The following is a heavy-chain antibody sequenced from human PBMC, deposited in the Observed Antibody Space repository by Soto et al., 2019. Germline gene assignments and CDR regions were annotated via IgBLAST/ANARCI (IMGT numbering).Heavy chain of an antibody. Sequence: GGSLRLSCAASGFTFSNAWMSWVRQAPGKGLEWVGRIKSKTDGGTTDYAAPVKGRFTISRDDSKNTLYLQMNSLKTEDTAVYYCTTHTIFGVVKGYDYIWGSYRQYNWFDPWGQGTLVTVSS. J-gene: IGHJ5*02. D-gene: IGHD3-16*02. CDR2: IKSKTDGGTT. CDR1: GFTFSNAW. CDR3: TTHTIFGVVKGYDYIWGSYRQYNWFDP. V-gene: IGHV3-15*01.